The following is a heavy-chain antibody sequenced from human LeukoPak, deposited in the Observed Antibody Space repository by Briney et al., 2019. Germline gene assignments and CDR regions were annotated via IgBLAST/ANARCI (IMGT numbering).Heavy chain of an antibody. J-gene: IGHJ4*02. CDR2: INHNGNVN. CDR3: VRSLRSADF. CDR1: GFTFSSYW. Sequence: PGGSLRLSCAASGFTFSSYWMNWARQAPGKGLEWVASINHNGNVNYYVDSVKGRFTISRDNAKNSLYLQMDSLRAEDTALYYCVRSLRSADFWGQGTLVTVSS. V-gene: IGHV3-7*01.